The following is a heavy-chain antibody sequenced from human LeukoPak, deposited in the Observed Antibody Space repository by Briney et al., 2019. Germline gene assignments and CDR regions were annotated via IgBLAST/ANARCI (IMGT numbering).Heavy chain of an antibody. CDR1: GFTFGDYA. V-gene: IGHV3-49*04. D-gene: IGHD6-13*01. CDR2: IRSKAYRETT. Sequence: QPGRSLRLSCTASGFTFGDYAMSWVRQAPGKGLEWVGFIRSKAYRETTEYAASVKGRFTISRDDSKNTLYLQMNSLRAEDTAVYYCANAGRDSSSTISCGMDVWGQGTTVTVSS. CDR3: ANAGRDSSSTISCGMDV. J-gene: IGHJ6*02.